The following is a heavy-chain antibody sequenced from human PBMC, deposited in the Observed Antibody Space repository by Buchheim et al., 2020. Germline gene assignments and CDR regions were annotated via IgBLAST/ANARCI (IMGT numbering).Heavy chain of an antibody. V-gene: IGHV3-21*01. CDR2: ISRHSSYI. D-gene: IGHD2-21*02. J-gene: IGHJ2*01. Sequence: EVQLVESGGGLVKPGGSLRVSCAASGFSFSDYSMNWVRQVPGKGLEWVASISRHSSYIYYADSVKGRFTISRDNANNSLSLDLNSLRVEDTAVYYCARVPNCGGDFLCHWYFDLWGRGTL. CDR3: ARVPNCGGDFLCHWYFDL. CDR1: GFSFSDYS.